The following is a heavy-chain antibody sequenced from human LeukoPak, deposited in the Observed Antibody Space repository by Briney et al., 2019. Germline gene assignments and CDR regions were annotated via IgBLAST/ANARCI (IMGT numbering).Heavy chain of an antibody. CDR2: ISGSGGST. Sequence: GGSLILSCAASGFTFSSYAMSWVRQAPGKGLEWVSAISGSGGSTYYADSVKGRFTISRDNSKNAPYLQMNSLRAEDTAVYYCAKGAGVVVITAVCFDYWGQGTLVTVSS. V-gene: IGHV3-23*01. D-gene: IGHD3-22*01. CDR3: AKGAGVVVITAVCFDY. J-gene: IGHJ4*02. CDR1: GFTFSSYA.